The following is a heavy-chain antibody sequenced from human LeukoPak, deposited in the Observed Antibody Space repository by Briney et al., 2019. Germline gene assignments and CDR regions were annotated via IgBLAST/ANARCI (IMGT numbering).Heavy chain of an antibody. V-gene: IGHV4-34*01. D-gene: IGHD2-15*01. Sequence: SETLSLTCAVYGGSFSGYYWSWIRQPPGKGLEWIGEINHSGSTNYNPSLKSRVTISLDTSRNQFSLKLNSVTAADTAVYYCARELVDIVVVVGAMTQPYYFDYWGQGTLVTVSS. CDR1: GGSFSGYY. CDR3: ARELVDIVVVVGAMTQPYYFDY. J-gene: IGHJ4*02. CDR2: INHSGST.